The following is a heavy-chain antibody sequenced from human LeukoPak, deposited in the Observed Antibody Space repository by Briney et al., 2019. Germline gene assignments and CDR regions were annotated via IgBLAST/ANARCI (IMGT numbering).Heavy chain of an antibody. CDR3: ARRVKGHAFDI. V-gene: IGHV7-4-1*02. D-gene: IGHD2-21*01. Sequence: GASVKVSCKASGYTFTKYAMNWVRQAPGQGLEWMGWINPKTGNPTYAQGFTGRFAFSLDTSVTTAYLQISSLKDEDTAVYYCARRVKGHAFDIWGQGTMVTVSS. CDR1: GYTFTKYA. J-gene: IGHJ3*02. CDR2: INPKTGNP.